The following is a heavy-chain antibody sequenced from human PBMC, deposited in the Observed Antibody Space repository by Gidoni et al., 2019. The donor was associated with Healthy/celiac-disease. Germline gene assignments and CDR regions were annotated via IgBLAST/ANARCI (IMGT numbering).Heavy chain of an antibody. V-gene: IGHV3-30-3*01. CDR3: ARDRGVPAAIVYYYYGMDV. J-gene: IGHJ6*02. CDR1: GFTFSSYA. D-gene: IGHD2-2*01. Sequence: QVQLVESGGGVVQPGRSLRLSCAASGFTFSSYAMTWVRQAPGKGLEWVAVISYDGSNKYYADSVKGRFTISRDNSKNTLYLQMNSLRAEDTAVYYCARDRGVPAAIVYYYYGMDVWGQGTTVTVSS. CDR2: ISYDGSNK.